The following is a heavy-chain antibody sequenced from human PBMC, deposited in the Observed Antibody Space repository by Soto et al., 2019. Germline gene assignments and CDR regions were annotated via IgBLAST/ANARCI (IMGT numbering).Heavy chain of an antibody. CDR1: GFTFSSYE. V-gene: IGHV3-48*03. CDR2: ISSSGSTI. D-gene: IGHD3-9*01. Sequence: PGGSLRLSCAASGFTFSSYEMNWVRQAPGKGLEWVSYISSSGSTIYYADSVKGRFTISRDNAKNSLYLQMNSLRAEDTAVYYCARWASPLRYFDWLSPSWGQGTLVTV. J-gene: IGHJ5*02. CDR3: ARWASPLRYFDWLSPS.